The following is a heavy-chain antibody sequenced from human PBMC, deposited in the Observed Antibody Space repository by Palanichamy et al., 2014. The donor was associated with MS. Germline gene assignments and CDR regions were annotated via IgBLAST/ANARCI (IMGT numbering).Heavy chain of an antibody. J-gene: IGHJ4*02. Sequence: QVQLQQSGPGLVKPSQTLSLTCAISGDSVSSKSAAWNWIRQSPSRGPEWLGRTYYRSNWNNDYALSVKSRMTINPDTSKNLFSLQLSSVTPEDTAVYYCARGRDGSSYYDYWGQGTLVTVSS. CDR1: GDSVSSKSAA. V-gene: IGHV6-1*01. CDR2: TYYRSNWNN. D-gene: IGHD3-22*01. CDR3: ARGRDGSSYYDY.